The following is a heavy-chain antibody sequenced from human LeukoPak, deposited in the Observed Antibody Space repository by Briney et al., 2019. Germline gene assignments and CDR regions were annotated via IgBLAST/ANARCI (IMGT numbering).Heavy chain of an antibody. V-gene: IGHV4-34*01. CDR3: ARDVAYSSSSGAFDI. CDR1: GGSFSGYY. Sequence: SETLSLTCAVYGGSFSGYYWSWIRRPPGKGLEWIGEINHSGSTNYNPSLKSRVTISVDTSKNQFSLKLSSVTAADTAVYYCARDVAYSSSSGAFDIWGQGTMVTVSS. CDR2: INHSGST. J-gene: IGHJ3*02. D-gene: IGHD6-6*01.